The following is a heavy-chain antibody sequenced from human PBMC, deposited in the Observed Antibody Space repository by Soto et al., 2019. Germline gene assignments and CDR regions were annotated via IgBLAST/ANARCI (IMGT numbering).Heavy chain of an antibody. CDR2: INHSGST. V-gene: IGHV4-34*01. CDR3: ARGAGEGGRPRERKVDY. D-gene: IGHD3-16*01. Sequence: SETLSLTCAVYGGSFSGYYWSWIRQPPGKGLEWIGEINHSGSTNYNPSLKSRVTISVDTSKNQFSLKLSSVTAADTAVYYCARGAGEGGRPRERKVDYWGQGTLVTVSS. CDR1: GGSFSGYY. J-gene: IGHJ4*02.